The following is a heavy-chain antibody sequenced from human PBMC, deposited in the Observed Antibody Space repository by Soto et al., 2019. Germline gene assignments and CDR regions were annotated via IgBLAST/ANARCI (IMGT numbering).Heavy chain of an antibody. CDR3: AGLSNAWPDYYYGKDV. J-gene: IGHJ6*02. Sequence: ASVKVSCKASGGTFSSYTISWVRQAPGQGLEWMGRIIPILGIANYAQKFQGRVTITADKSTSTAYMELRSLTSDDTAVYYCAGLSNAWPDYYYGKDVWGQGTTVTVSS. CDR1: GGTFSSYT. V-gene: IGHV1-69*02. D-gene: IGHD6-19*01. CDR2: IIPILGIA.